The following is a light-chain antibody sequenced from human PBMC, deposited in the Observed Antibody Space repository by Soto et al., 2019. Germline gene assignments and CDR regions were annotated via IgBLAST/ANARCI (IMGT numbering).Light chain of an antibody. CDR3: SSYTSSSTYV. V-gene: IGLV2-14*01. CDR2: DVS. Sequence: SALTQPASVSRAPGQSITISRTGTSSDVGGYNYVSWYQQHPGKAPKLMIYDVSNRPSGVSNRFSGSKSGNTASLTISGLQAEDEADYYCSSYTSSSTYVFGTGTKVTVL. CDR1: SSDVGGYNY. J-gene: IGLJ1*01.